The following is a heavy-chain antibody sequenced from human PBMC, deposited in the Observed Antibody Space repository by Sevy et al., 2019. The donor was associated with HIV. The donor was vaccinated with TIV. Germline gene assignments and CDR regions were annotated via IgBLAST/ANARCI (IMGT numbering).Heavy chain of an antibody. D-gene: IGHD3-22*01. V-gene: IGHV3-33*01. CDR1: GFTFSSYG. CDR3: ARDRDYYDSSGYYAYDY. J-gene: IGHJ4*02. CDR2: IWYDGSNK. Sequence: GGSLRLSCAASGFTFSSYGMHWVRQAPGKGLEWVAVIWYDGSNKYYADSVKGRFTISRDNSKNTLYLQMNSLRAEDTVVYYCARDRDYYDSSGYYAYDYWGQRTLVTVSS.